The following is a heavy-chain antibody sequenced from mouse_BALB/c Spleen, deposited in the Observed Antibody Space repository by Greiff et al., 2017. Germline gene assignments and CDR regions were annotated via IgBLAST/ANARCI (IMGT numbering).Heavy chain of an antibody. CDR3: ARDYGSSYDWYFDV. CDR2: IYPYNGGT. V-gene: IGHV1S29*02. J-gene: IGHJ1*01. D-gene: IGHD1-1*01. Sequence: VQLQQSGPELVKPGASVKISCKASGYTFTDYNMHWVKQSHGKSLEWIGYIYPYNGGTGYNQKFKSKATLTVDNSSSTAYMELRSPTSEDSAVYYCARDYGSSYDWYFDVWGAGTTVTVSS. CDR1: GYTFTDYN.